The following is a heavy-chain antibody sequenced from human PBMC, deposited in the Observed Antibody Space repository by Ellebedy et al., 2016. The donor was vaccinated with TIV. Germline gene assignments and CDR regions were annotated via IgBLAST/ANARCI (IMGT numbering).Heavy chain of an antibody. CDR3: ARGRSGTYIHHAFDC. CDR2: IDGSASST. D-gene: IGHD3-16*01. Sequence: GESLKISCAASGFTFSGYAMSWVRQAPGKGLEWISAIDGSASSTVYADSVKGRFTISRDNSKNTLYLQMNSLRVEDTAMYYCARGRSGTYIHHAFDCWGQGTLVTVSS. V-gene: IGHV3-23*01. J-gene: IGHJ4*02. CDR1: GFTFSGYA.